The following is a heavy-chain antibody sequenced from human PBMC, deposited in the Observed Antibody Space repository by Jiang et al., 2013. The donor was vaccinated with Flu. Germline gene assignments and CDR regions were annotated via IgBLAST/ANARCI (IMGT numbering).Heavy chain of an antibody. J-gene: IGHJ6*02. CDR2: IYHSGST. CDR3: ARHDSSGPYYYGMDV. V-gene: IGHV4-38-2*01. CDR1: GYSISSGYY. Sequence: GLVKPSETLSLTCAVSGYSISSGYYWGWIRQPPGKGLEWIGSIYHSGSTYYNPSLKSRVTISVDTSKNQFSLKLSSVTAADTAVYYCARHDSSGPYYYGMDVWGQGTTVTVSS. D-gene: IGHD3-22*01.